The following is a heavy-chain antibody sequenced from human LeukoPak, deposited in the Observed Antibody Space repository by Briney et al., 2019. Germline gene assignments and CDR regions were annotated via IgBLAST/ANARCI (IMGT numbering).Heavy chain of an antibody. V-gene: IGHV3-23*01. CDR3: ARDPSGSYYSGANWFDP. Sequence: GGSLRLSCAASGFTFSSYAMSWVRQAPGKGLEWVSAISGSGGSTYYADSVKGRFTISRDNSKNTLYLQMNSLRAEDTAVYYCARDPSGSYYSGANWFDPWGQGTLVTVSS. D-gene: IGHD1-26*01. J-gene: IGHJ5*02. CDR2: ISGSGGST. CDR1: GFTFSSYA.